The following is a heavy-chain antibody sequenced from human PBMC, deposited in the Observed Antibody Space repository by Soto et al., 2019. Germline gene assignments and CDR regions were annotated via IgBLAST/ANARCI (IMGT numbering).Heavy chain of an antibody. V-gene: IGHV1-2*02. J-gene: IGHJ6*02. CDR2: INPNSGGT. CDR1: GYTFTGYY. D-gene: IGHD1-1*01. CDR3: ASELDVKLEIPYYGMDV. Sequence: GASVKVSCKASGYTFTGYYMHWVRQAPGQGLEWMGWINPNSGGTNYAQKFQGRVTMTRDTSISTAYMELSRLRSDDTAVDYCASELDVKLEIPYYGMDVWGQGTTVTVSS.